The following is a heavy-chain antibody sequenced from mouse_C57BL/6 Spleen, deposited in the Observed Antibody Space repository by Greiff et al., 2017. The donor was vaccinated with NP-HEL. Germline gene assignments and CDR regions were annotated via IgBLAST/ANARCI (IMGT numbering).Heavy chain of an antibody. CDR1: GYTFTSYW. J-gene: IGHJ1*03. V-gene: IGHV1-69*01. CDR3: ARKGYGSKDWYFDV. D-gene: IGHD1-1*01. CDR2: IDPSDSYT. Sequence: QVQLKQPGAELVMPGASVKLSCKASGYTFTSYWMHWVKQRPGQGLEWIGEIDPSDSYTNYNQKFKGKSTLTVDKSSSTAYMQLSSLTSEDSAVYYCARKGYGSKDWYFDVWGTGTTVTVSS.